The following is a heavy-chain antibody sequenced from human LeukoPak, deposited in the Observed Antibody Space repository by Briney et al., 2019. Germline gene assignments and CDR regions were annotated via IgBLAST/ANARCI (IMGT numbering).Heavy chain of an antibody. V-gene: IGHV4-39*01. CDR1: GGSISTSSYY. CDR3: AKHESLIAFDV. J-gene: IGHJ3*01. CDR2: IHYSGST. Sequence: SETLSLTCSVSGGSISTSSYYWVWIRQPPGMGLEWIGTIHYSGSTNYSPSLKSRVTMSIDTSKNQFSLRLSSVTAADTAVYYCAKHESLIAFDVWGQGTMVTVSS.